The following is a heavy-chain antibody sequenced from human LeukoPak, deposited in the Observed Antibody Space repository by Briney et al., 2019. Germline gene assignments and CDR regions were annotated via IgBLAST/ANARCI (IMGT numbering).Heavy chain of an antibody. J-gene: IGHJ4*02. CDR1: GGSFSGYY. Sequence: SETLSLTCAVYGGSFSGYYWSWIRQLPGKGLEWIGEINHSGSTNYNPSLKSRVTISVDTSKNQFSLKLSSVTAADTAVYYCARGFPRFADYWGQGTLVTVSS. D-gene: IGHD2/OR15-2a*01. CDR2: INHSGST. V-gene: IGHV4-34*01. CDR3: ARGFPRFADY.